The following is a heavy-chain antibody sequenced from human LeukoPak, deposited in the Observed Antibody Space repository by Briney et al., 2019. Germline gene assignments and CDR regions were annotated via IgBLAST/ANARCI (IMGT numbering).Heavy chain of an antibody. CDR1: GFTFSSHS. D-gene: IGHD3-3*01. CDR2: ISSSSSYI. J-gene: IGHJ4*02. Sequence: GGSLTLSCAASGFTFSSHSMNWVRQAPANGLEWVSSISSSSSYIYYADSAKARFTIPRDNAKNSLHLQTNNLTAKDTAVYYCARGEVLRSLEWFPGYWGQGTLVTVSS. V-gene: IGHV3-21*01. CDR3: ARGEVLRSLEWFPGY.